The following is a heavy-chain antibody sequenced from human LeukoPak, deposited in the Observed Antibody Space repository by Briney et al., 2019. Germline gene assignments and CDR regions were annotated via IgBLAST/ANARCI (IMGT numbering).Heavy chain of an antibody. J-gene: IGHJ4*02. Sequence: GGSLRLSCAASGFPFSNYNINWVRQAPGKGLEWLSYISTSSSPIYYVDSVKGRFTISRDNAKNSLYLQMNSLRAEDTAVYYCARDSYRSDRWSQTIPFDYWGQGTLVTVSS. V-gene: IGHV3-48*01. CDR2: ISTSSSPI. D-gene: IGHD4-23*01. CDR3: ARDSYRSDRWSQTIPFDY. CDR1: GFPFSNYN.